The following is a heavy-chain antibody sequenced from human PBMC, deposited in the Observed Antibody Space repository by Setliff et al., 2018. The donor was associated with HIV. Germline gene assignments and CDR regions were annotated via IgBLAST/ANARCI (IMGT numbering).Heavy chain of an antibody. J-gene: IGHJ4*02. CDR2: IYYSGST. V-gene: IGHV4-59*12. D-gene: IGHD3-3*01. CDR3: ARGGRGPTYYDFWSGSRTFDY. Sequence: SETLSLTCTVSGGSISSYYWSWIRKPPGKGLERNGYIYYSGSTNYSPSRRSRVTISLDTSKKQFSLELSSVTAADTAVYYCARGGRGPTYYDFWSGSRTFDYWGQGTLVTVSS. CDR1: GGSISSYY.